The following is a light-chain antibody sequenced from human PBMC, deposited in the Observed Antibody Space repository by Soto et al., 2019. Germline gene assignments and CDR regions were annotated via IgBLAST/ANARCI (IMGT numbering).Light chain of an antibody. CDR2: GTS. Sequence: EIVLTQSPGTLSLSPGEGATLSCRASQSVSTSHLAWYQQKPGQTPRLLIYGTSSRATGIPDRFSGSGSGTDFTLTISRLEPEDFALYYCQQYGSSPVTFGGGTKVEIK. CDR1: QSVSTSH. J-gene: IGKJ4*01. V-gene: IGKV3-20*01. CDR3: QQYGSSPVT.